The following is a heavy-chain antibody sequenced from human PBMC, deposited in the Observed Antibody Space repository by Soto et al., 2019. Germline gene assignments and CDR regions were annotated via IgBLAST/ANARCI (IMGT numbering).Heavy chain of an antibody. CDR3: ARGTTTSAFSVMDV. V-gene: IGHV3-30-3*01. CDR2: ISYDGDNK. D-gene: IGHD1-1*01. Sequence: QVQLVESGGGVVQPGRSLRLSCAASGFTFSYHALNWVRQAPGKGLEWVAVISYDGDNKYIAEAVKGRLTISRDNPKNTVSLQMNSLRTEDTAMYFCARGTTTSAFSVMDVWGQGTTATVSS. CDR1: GFTFSYHA. J-gene: IGHJ6*02.